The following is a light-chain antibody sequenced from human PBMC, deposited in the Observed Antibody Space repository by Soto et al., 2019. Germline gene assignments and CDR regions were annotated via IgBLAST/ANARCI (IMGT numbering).Light chain of an antibody. CDR1: QGLSSD. Sequence: DIQLTQSPSFLSASVGDRVTITCRASQGLSSDLAWYQQKPGKAPKLLIYAASTLQSGVPSRFSGSRSGTEFTLTVSSLQPEDFATYYCQRLNSYPITFGQGTRLEIK. J-gene: IGKJ5*01. CDR3: QRLNSYPIT. V-gene: IGKV1-9*01. CDR2: AAS.